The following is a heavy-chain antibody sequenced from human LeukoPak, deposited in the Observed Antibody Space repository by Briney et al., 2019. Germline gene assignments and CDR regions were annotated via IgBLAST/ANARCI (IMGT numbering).Heavy chain of an antibody. Sequence: GESLKISCKGSGYSFTSYWIGWVRHMPGKGLEWMGIVYPGDSDTRYSPSFQGQVTISADKSISTAYLQWSSLKASDTAMYYCARRVGSGYYYNWFDPWGQGTLVTVSS. V-gene: IGHV5-51*01. D-gene: IGHD3-22*01. CDR3: ARRVGSGYYYNWFDP. CDR2: VYPGDSDT. CDR1: GYSFTSYW. J-gene: IGHJ5*02.